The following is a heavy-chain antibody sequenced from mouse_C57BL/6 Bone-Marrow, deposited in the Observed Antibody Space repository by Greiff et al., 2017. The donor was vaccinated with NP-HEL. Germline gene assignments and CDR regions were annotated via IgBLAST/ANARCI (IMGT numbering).Heavy chain of an antibody. CDR1: GFTFSSYA. Sequence: EVKVEESGGGLVKPGGSLKLSCAASGFTFSSYAMSWVRQTPEKRLEWVATISDGGSYTYYPDNVKGRFTISRDNAKNNLYLQMSHLKSEDTAMYYCAREEDYYDYDCWYFDVWGTGTTVTVSS. D-gene: IGHD2-4*01. V-gene: IGHV5-4*01. CDR3: AREEDYYDYDCWYFDV. CDR2: ISDGGSYT. J-gene: IGHJ1*03.